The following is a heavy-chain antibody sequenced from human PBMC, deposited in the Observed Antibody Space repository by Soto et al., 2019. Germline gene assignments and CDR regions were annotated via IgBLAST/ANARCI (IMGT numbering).Heavy chain of an antibody. J-gene: IGHJ4*02. CDR1: GFTLSTYW. CDR2: LDNDGTNT. CDR3: ARDGGTYFDY. Sequence: PRLSCAASGFTLSTYWMHWVRQAPGKGLVWVSRLDNDGTNTRYADSVKGRFTVSRDNGKNTVYLQMDSLRAEDTAVYYCARDGGTYFDYWGQGTLVTVSS. D-gene: IGHD3-16*01. V-gene: IGHV3-74*01.